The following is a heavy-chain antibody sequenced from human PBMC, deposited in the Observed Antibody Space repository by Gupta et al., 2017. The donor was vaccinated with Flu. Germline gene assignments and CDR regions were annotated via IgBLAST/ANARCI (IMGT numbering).Heavy chain of an antibody. J-gene: IGHJ4*02. CDR3: ARXANCDNGCYPFDY. V-gene: IGHV3-74*01. CDR1: GFTFSGFW. Sequence: GEAGGGSVESGGSLRLSCVASGFTFSGFWIHWVRQVPGKGLMWVSRANRDGTATYADSVKGRFTISRDNARNTLWLQMNSLRAEATAVYFGARXANCDNGCYPFDYWGQGARGTVSS. CDR2: ANRDGTAT. D-gene: IGHD2-8*01.